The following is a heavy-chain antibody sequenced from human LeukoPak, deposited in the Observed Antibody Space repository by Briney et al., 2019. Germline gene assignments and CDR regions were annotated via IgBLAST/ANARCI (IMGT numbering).Heavy chain of an antibody. CDR2: INPSGGST. Sequence: ASVKVSCKASGYTFTSYYMHWVRQAPGQGLEWMGIINPSGGSTSYAQKFQGRVTMTRDMSTSTVYMELSSLRSEDTAVYYCARVWIYGDAFDIWAKGQWSPSLQ. CDR3: ARVWIYGDAFDI. V-gene: IGHV1-46*01. D-gene: IGHD4-17*01. CDR1: GYTFTSYY. J-gene: IGHJ3*02.